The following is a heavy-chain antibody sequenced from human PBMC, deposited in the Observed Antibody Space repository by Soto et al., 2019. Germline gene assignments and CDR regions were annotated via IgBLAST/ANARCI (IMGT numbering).Heavy chain of an antibody. J-gene: IGHJ4*02. Sequence: PGGSLRLSCTASGFTFGDYAMSWFRQAPGKGLEWVGFIRSKAYGGTTEYAASVKGRFTISRDDSKSIAYLQMNSLKTEDTAVYYCTRENYDFWSGYSFDYWGQGTLVTVSS. CDR2: IRSKAYGGTT. CDR3: TRENYDFWSGYSFDY. D-gene: IGHD3-3*01. V-gene: IGHV3-49*03. CDR1: GFTFGDYA.